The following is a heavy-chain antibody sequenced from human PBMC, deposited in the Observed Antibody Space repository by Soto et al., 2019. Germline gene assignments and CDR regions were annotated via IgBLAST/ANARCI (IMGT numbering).Heavy chain of an antibody. CDR2: INPNSGGT. Sequence: ASVKVSCKASGYTFTGYYMHWVRQAPGQGLEWMGWINPNSGGTNYAQKFQGWVTMTRDTSISTAYMELSRLRSDDTAVYYCARGQQLVPPTYYYMDVWGKGTTVTVSS. CDR1: GYTFTGYY. CDR3: ARGQQLVPPTYYYMDV. V-gene: IGHV1-2*04. D-gene: IGHD6-13*01. J-gene: IGHJ6*03.